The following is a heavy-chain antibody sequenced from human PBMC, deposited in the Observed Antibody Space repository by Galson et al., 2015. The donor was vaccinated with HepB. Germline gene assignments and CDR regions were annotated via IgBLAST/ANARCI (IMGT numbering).Heavy chain of an antibody. CDR3: AKDGAGIGEGGDYYGMDV. D-gene: IGHD4-17*01. CDR2: ISYDGSNK. CDR1: GFTFSSYG. V-gene: IGHV3-30*18. J-gene: IGHJ6*02. Sequence: SLRLSCAASGFTFSSYGMHWVRQAPGKGLEWVAVISYDGSNKYYADSVKGRFTISRDNSKNTLYLQMNSLRAEDTAVYYCAKDGAGIGEGGDYYGMDVWGQGTTVTVSS.